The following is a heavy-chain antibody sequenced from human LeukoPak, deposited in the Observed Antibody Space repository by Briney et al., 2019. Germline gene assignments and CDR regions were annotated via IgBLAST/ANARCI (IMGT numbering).Heavy chain of an antibody. V-gene: IGHV1-2*02. J-gene: IGHJ4*02. CDR1: GYTFTGYY. CDR3: AKGGGSGWFPFDY. Sequence: ASVKVSCKASGYTFTGYYMHWVRQAPGQGLEWMGWINPNSGGTNYAQKFQGRVTMTRDTSVSTAYMELSRLRSDDTAVYYCAKGGGSGWFPFDYWGQGTLVTVSS. D-gene: IGHD6-19*01. CDR2: INPNSGGT.